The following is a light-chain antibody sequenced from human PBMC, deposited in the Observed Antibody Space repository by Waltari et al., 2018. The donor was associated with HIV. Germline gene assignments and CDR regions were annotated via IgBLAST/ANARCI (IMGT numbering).Light chain of an antibody. V-gene: IGLV1-44*01. CDR3: AAWDDSLNGNVV. CDR2: SNN. J-gene: IGLJ2*01. Sequence: QSVLTQPPSASGTPGQRVTISCSGSSSNIGSNTVNWYQQLPGTAPKLLIYSNNPRPPGVPDRFSVSKSGTSASLAISGLQSEDEADYYCAAWDDSLNGNVVFGGGTKLTVL. CDR1: SSNIGSNT.